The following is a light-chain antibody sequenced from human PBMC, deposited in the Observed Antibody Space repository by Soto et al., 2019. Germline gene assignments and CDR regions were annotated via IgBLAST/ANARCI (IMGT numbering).Light chain of an antibody. Sequence: ENVLTQSPDTLSLSPGEGATLSCRASQTISSNYLAWYQHRPGRAPKLIIHGASYTAPGIPDRFSGSGSGADFTLTISRLEPEDFAVYFCQHYGNSLWTFGQGTKVDNK. CDR3: QHYGNSLWT. J-gene: IGKJ1*01. V-gene: IGKV3-20*01. CDR2: GAS. CDR1: QTISSNY.